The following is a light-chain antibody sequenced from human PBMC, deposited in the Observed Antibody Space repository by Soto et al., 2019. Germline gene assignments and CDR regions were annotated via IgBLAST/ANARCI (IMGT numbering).Light chain of an antibody. J-gene: IGKJ5*01. CDR2: WAS. V-gene: IGKV4-1*01. Sequence: DIVMTQSPDSLAVSLGERASINCKSSQSVFYSSNNKDYLAWYQQKPGHPPKLLIYWASVRESGVPDRFSGSGSGTDFTLTISSLQAEDVAVYYCQQYYSTPITFGQGTRVEIK. CDR3: QQYYSTPIT. CDR1: QSVFYSSNNKDY.